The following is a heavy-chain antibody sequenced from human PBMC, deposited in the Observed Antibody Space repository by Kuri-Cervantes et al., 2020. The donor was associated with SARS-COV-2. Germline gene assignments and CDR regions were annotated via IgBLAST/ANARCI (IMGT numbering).Heavy chain of an antibody. CDR3: ARYNVVGPSPQYYFDY. D-gene: IGHD2-15*01. CDR2: INHSGRT. Sequence: SQTLSLSCAVNGGPFSGYYWSWIRQTPGKRLEWIREINHSGRTNYTPSLKSRVTISVDTSKNQLSLKLRSVTAADTSVYYCARYNVVGPSPQYYFDYWGQGTLVTVSS. V-gene: IGHV4-34*01. J-gene: IGHJ4*02. CDR1: GGPFSGYY.